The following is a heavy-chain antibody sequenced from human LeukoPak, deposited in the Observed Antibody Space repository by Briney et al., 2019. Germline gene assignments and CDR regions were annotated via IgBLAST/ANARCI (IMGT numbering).Heavy chain of an antibody. D-gene: IGHD5-18*01. CDR3: ARGAVTAFDY. Sequence: SETLSLTCAVSGGSISSSNWWSWVRQPPGKGLEWIGEIYHSGSTNYNPSLKSRVTISVDTSKNQFSLKLSSVTAADTAVYYCARGAVTAFDYWGQGTLVTVSS. CDR1: GGSISSSNW. V-gene: IGHV4-4*02. CDR2: IYHSGST. J-gene: IGHJ4*02.